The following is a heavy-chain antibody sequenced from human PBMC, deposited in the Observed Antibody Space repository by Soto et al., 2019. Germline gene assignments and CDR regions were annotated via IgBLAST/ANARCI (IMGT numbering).Heavy chain of an antibody. J-gene: IGHJ6*02. CDR3: ARDARHYGSGSYSWYYGMDV. CDR1: GGTFSSYT. V-gene: IGHV1-69*08. Sequence: QVQLVQSGAEVKKPGSSVKVSCKASGGTFSSYTISWVRQAPGQGLEWMGRIIPILGIANYAQKFQGRVTITADKSTSTAYMELSSLRSEDTAVYYCARDARHYGSGSYSWYYGMDVWGQGTTVTVSS. CDR2: IIPILGIA. D-gene: IGHD3-10*01.